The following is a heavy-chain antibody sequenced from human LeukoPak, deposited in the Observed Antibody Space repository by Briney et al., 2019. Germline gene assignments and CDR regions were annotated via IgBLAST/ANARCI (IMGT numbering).Heavy chain of an antibody. D-gene: IGHD6-13*01. CDR3: AQSLGSSNWIGNWFDP. J-gene: IGHJ5*02. Sequence: SETLSLTCTVSGGSIISSSSYLGWIRQPPGKGLEWTGSIYYTGRTYYNPSLKSRVTISVDTSKNQFSLKLSSVTAADTAVYYCAQSLGSSNWIGNWFDPWGQGTLVTVSS. V-gene: IGHV4-39*01. CDR1: GGSIISSSSY. CDR2: IYYTGRT.